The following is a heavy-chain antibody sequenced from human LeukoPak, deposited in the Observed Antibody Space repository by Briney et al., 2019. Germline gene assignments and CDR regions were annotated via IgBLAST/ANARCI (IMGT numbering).Heavy chain of an antibody. Sequence: SETLSLTCTVSGGSISSYYWSWIRLPPGKGLEWIGYIYYSGSTNYNPSLKSRVTTSVDTSKNQFSLKLSSVTVADTAVYYCARGLYSSSIYFDYWGQGTLVTVSS. CDR1: GGSISSYY. CDR2: IYYSGST. V-gene: IGHV4-59*01. D-gene: IGHD6-6*01. CDR3: ARGLYSSSIYFDY. J-gene: IGHJ4*02.